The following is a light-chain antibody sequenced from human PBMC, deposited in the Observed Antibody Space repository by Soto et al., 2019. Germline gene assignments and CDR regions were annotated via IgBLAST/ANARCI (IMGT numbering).Light chain of an antibody. CDR3: TSYASGSSHVV. V-gene: IGLV2-14*01. Sequence: QSAVTQPASVTGSPGQSITLSCTGTSSDIGGYDYVSWYQRHPGKAPKLIIYDGNNRPSGVSNRFSGSKSGNTASLTISGLQAEDEAHYYCTSYASGSSHVVFGGGTQLTVL. J-gene: IGLJ2*01. CDR2: DGN. CDR1: SSDIGGYDY.